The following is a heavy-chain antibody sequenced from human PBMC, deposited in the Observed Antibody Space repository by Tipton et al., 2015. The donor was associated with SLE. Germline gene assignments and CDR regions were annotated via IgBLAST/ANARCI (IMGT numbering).Heavy chain of an antibody. CDR1: GFTFSSYA. V-gene: IGHV3-64*01. CDR2: INSNGGSV. J-gene: IGHJ3*02. D-gene: IGHD5-12*01. CDR3: AREGGYSGYDWGDAFDI. Sequence: GSLRLSCAASGFTFSSYAMYWVRQAPGKGLEYVSAINSNGGSVYHANSVKGRFTISRDNSKNTLYLQMGSLRAEDMAVYYCAREGGYSGYDWGDAFDIWGQGTMVTVSS.